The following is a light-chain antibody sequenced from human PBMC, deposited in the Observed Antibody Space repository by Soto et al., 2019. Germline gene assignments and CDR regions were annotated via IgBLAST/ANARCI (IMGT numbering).Light chain of an antibody. CDR1: QSVTRNY. V-gene: IGKV3-20*01. J-gene: IGKJ2*01. CDR3: QQYARSPYT. Sequence: TQSPGTLSLSPGEGATLSCRASQSVTRNYLAWYQQKPGHPPRPLMYGASSRAAGIPDRFSGSGSGTDFTLTISKLEPEDFAVYYCQQYARSPYTFGPETNLEIK. CDR2: GAS.